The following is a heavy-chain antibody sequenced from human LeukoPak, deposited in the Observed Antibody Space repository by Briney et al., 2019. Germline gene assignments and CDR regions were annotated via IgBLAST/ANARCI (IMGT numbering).Heavy chain of an antibody. CDR1: GFTFSSYS. D-gene: IGHD3-10*01. J-gene: IGHJ4*02. V-gene: IGHV3-21*01. Sequence: PGGSLRLSCAASGFTFSSYSMNWVRQAPGKGLEWVSSISSSSSYIYYADSVKSRFTISRDNAKNSLYLQMNSLRAEDTAVYYCATYGSGSYYSEWGSNWGQGTLVTVSS. CDR2: ISSSSSYI. CDR3: ATYGSGSYYSEWGSN.